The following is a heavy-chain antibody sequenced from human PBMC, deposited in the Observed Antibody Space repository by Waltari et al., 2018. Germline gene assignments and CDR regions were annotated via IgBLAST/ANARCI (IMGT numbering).Heavy chain of an antibody. Sequence: QVQLQESGPGLVKPSETLSLTCTVSNYSITSGYFWGWRRQSPGKGLEWIGRIYHTGTTYFNPSLKSRVTISIDTSKKQFSLRLRSVTAADTGVYFCARDKGFYDVLPGRGWFDPWGQGTLVTVSS. CDR2: IYHTGTT. V-gene: IGHV4-38-2*02. CDR1: NYSITSGYF. D-gene: IGHD3-9*01. CDR3: ARDKGFYDVLPGRGWFDP. J-gene: IGHJ5*02.